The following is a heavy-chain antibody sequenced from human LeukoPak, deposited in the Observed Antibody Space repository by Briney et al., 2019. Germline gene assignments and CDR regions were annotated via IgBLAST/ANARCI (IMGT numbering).Heavy chain of an antibody. CDR2: IYYSGST. Sequence: PSETLSLTCTVSGGSISSSSYYWGWIRQPPEKGLEWIGSIYYSGSTYYNPSLKSRVTISVDTSKNQFSLKLSSVTAADTAVYYCARREKMATIGGHFDYWGQGTLVTVSS. CDR1: GGSISSSSYY. D-gene: IGHD5-24*01. CDR3: ARREKMATIGGHFDY. J-gene: IGHJ4*02. V-gene: IGHV4-39*01.